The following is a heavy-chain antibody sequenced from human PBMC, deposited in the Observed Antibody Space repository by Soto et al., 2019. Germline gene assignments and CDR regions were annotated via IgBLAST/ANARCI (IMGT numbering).Heavy chain of an antibody. V-gene: IGHV3-30*18. D-gene: IGHD3-22*01. J-gene: IGHJ4*02. CDR2: ISYDGSNK. Sequence: QVQQVESGGGVVQPGRSLRLSCADSGFTFTDYGMHWVRQAPGKGLERVAVISYDGSNKNYADSVKGRFTISRDNSKNTLYLRMNSLRAEDTAVYYCAKDTYYHDSSGYYVFDYWGQGTLVTVSS. CDR1: GFTFTDYG. CDR3: AKDTYYHDSSGYYVFDY.